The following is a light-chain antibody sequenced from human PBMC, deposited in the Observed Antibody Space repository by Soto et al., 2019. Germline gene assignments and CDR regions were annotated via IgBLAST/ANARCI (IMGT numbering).Light chain of an antibody. Sequence: DIQMTQSPSSLSASVGDRVTITCRASQSISSYLNWYQQKPGKAPNLLIYAASSLQSGVPSRFSGSGSGTDFTLTISILQPEDSATYYCQQSYSTPPAFGGGTKVEIK. J-gene: IGKJ4*01. CDR3: QQSYSTPPA. V-gene: IGKV1-39*01. CDR2: AAS. CDR1: QSISSY.